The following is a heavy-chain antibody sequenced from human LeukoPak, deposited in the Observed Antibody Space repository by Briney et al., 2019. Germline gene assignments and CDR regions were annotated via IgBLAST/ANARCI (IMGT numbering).Heavy chain of an antibody. J-gene: IGHJ6*03. CDR2: LYTNVNT. CDR1: GGSITSGRYY. V-gene: IGHV4-61*02. Sequence: SETLSLTCSVSGGSITSGRYYWTWIRQPAGKGLEWIGRLYTNVNTNYDPSLESRVSISVDTSKSQFYLQLTSVTAADTAVYFCARGVVTDDYYMDVWGKGITVIVSS. CDR3: ARGVVTDDYYMDV. D-gene: IGHD2-21*02.